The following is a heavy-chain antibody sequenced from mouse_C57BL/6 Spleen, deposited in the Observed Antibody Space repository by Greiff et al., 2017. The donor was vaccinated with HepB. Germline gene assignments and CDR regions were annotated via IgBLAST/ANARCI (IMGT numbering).Heavy chain of an antibody. Sequence: EVKVVESGGGLVKPGGSLKLSCAASGFTFSSYAMSWVRQTPEKRLEWVATISDGGSYTYYPDNVKGRFTISRDNAKNNLYLQMSHLKSEDTAMYYCAREGDYYYFDYWGQGTTLTVSS. CDR3: AREGDYYYFDY. J-gene: IGHJ2*01. V-gene: IGHV5-4*01. CDR2: ISDGGSYT. CDR1: GFTFSSYA. D-gene: IGHD2-13*01.